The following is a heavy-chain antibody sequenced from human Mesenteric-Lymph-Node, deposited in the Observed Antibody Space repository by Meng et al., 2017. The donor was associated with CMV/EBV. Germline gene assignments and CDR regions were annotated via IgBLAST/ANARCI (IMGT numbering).Heavy chain of an antibody. V-gene: IGHV3-74*01. D-gene: IGHD4-23*01. CDR2: INSDGSST. CDR1: GFTFSSYW. J-gene: IGHJ6*02. CDR3: ARDPSYGGNSGGMDV. Sequence: GESLKISCAASGFTFSSYWMHWVRQAPGKGLVWVSRINSDGSSTSYADSVKGRFTISGDNAKNTLYLQMNSLRAEDTAVYYCARDPSYGGNSGGMDVWGQGTTVTVSS.